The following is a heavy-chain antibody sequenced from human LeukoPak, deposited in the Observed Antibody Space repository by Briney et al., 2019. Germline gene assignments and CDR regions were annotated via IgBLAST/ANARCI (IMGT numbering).Heavy chain of an antibody. CDR3: ARELRFLEWPSYYMDV. V-gene: IGHV4-61*02. CDR2: IYTSGST. CDR1: GGSISSGSYY. Sequence: SETLSLTCTVSGGSISSGSYYWSWIRQPAGKGLEWIGRIYTSGSTNYNPSLKSRVTISVDTSKNQFSLKLSSVTAADTAVYYCARELRFLEWPSYYMDVWGKGTTVTVSS. J-gene: IGHJ6*03. D-gene: IGHD3-3*01.